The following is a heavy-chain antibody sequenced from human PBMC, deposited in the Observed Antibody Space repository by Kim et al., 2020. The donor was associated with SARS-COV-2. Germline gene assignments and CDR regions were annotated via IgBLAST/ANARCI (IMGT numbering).Heavy chain of an antibody. D-gene: IGHD4-17*01. CDR2: ISYDGSNK. J-gene: IGHJ4*02. V-gene: IGHV3-30*04. Sequence: GGSLRLSCAASGFTFSSYAMHWVRQAPGKGLEWVAVISYDGSNKYYADSVKGRFTISRDNSKNTLYLQMNSLRAEDTAVHYCARDSDTYYGDYEAFDYWGQGTMVTVSS. CDR3: ARDSDTYYGDYEAFDY. CDR1: GFTFSSYA.